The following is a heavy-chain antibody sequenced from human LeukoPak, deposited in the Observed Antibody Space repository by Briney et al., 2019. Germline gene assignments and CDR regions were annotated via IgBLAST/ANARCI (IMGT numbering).Heavy chain of an antibody. CDR2: ISGNGNNT. J-gene: IGHJ4*02. D-gene: IGHD6-6*01. CDR3: AKGHTSSSYASNDY. Sequence: PGGSLRLSCEASGFTLSSYAMTCVCEAPGKGLGWVSVISGNGNNTYYADSVKGRFTISRDISKNTLYLQMNSLRAEDTAVYYCAKGHTSSSYASNDYWGQGALVTVSS. CDR1: GFTLSSYA. V-gene: IGHV3-23*01.